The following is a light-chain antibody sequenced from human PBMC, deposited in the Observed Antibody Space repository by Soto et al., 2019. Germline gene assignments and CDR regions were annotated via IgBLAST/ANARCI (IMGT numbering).Light chain of an antibody. CDR2: DVS. J-gene: IGLJ1*01. Sequence: QSVLTQPASVSGSPGQAMTISCTVSSIDFGGYDFFSWYQHHPGKAPKLIIYDVSTRPSGVSNRCSGSKSGTTASLTIHGLHADHEDHYYCSSSTSESGVFGSGTKVTLL. V-gene: IGLV2-14*03. CDR1: SIDFGGYDF. CDR3: SSSTSESGV.